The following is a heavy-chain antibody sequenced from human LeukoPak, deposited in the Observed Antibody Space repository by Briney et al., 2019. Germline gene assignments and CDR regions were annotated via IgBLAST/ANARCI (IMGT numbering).Heavy chain of an antibody. CDR2: IYYSGST. CDR1: GGSVSRGSYY. Sequence: SETLSLTCTVSGGSVSRGSYYWSWIRHPPGKGLGWIGYIYYSGSTNYNPSLKSRVTISVDTSKNQFSLKLSSVTAADTAVYYCARGGRWLQLSVDYWGQGTLVTVSS. V-gene: IGHV4-61*01. CDR3: ARGGRWLQLSVDY. D-gene: IGHD5-24*01. J-gene: IGHJ4*02.